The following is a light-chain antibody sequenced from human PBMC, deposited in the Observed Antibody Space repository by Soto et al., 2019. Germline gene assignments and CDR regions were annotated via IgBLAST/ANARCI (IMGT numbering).Light chain of an antibody. CDR2: DAS. CDR3: QQRSNWIT. Sequence: EIVLTQSPGTLSLSPGERATLSCRASQSVSSYLAWHQQKPGQAPRLLIYDASNRATGIPARFSGSGSGTDFTLTISSLEPEDFAVYYCQQRSNWITFGPGTKVDIK. V-gene: IGKV3-11*01. J-gene: IGKJ3*01. CDR1: QSVSSY.